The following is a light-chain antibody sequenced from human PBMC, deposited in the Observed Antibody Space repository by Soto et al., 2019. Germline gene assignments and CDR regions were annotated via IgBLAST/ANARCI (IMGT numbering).Light chain of an antibody. J-gene: IGKJ1*01. CDR3: QQYNTWLWT. V-gene: IGKV3-15*01. CDR1: QSVNAN. Sequence: EVVMTQSPATLSVSPGERATLSCRASQSVNANLAWYQQKPGQAPRLLIHGASNRATGIPARFSGSGFGTEFIFTISSLKSEDFAGYYCQQYNTWLWTFGQGTKV. CDR2: GAS.